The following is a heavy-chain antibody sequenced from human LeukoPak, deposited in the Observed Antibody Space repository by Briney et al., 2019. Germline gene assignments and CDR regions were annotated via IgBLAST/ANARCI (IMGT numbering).Heavy chain of an antibody. CDR3: ARVGYSYDSSGYYGFDY. J-gene: IGHJ4*02. Sequence: GASVKVSCKASGYTFTGYYMHWVRQAPGQGLEWMGWINPNSGGTNYAQKFQGRVTMTRDTSISTAYMELSSLRSEDTAVYYCARVGYSYDSSGYYGFDYWGQGTLVTVSS. CDR1: GYTFTGYY. V-gene: IGHV1-2*02. D-gene: IGHD3-22*01. CDR2: INPNSGGT.